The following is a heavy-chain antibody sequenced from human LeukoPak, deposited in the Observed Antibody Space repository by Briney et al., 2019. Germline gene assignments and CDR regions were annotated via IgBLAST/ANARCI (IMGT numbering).Heavy chain of an antibody. Sequence: GGSLRLSCAASGFTFSGSAMHWVRQASGKGLEWVGRIRSKANSYATAYAASVKGRFTISRDDSKNTAYLQMNSLKTEDTAVYYCTRHSRYGDHPGIPFGYWGQGTLVTVSS. J-gene: IGHJ4*02. CDR1: GFTFSGSA. CDR3: TRHSRYGDHPGIPFGY. CDR2: IRSKANSYAT. V-gene: IGHV3-73*01. D-gene: IGHD4-17*01.